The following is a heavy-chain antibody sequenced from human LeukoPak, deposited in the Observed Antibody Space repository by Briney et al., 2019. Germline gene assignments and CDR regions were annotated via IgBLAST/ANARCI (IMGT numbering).Heavy chain of an antibody. Sequence: SETLSLTCAVYGGSFSGYYWSWIRQPPGKGLEWIGEINHSGSTNYNPSLKSRVTISVDTSKNQFSLKLSSVTAADTAVYYCARYFYDILTGYPKGWFDPWGQGTLVTVSS. V-gene: IGHV4-34*01. D-gene: IGHD3-9*01. CDR3: ARYFYDILTGYPKGWFDP. J-gene: IGHJ5*02. CDR2: INHSGST. CDR1: GGSFSGYY.